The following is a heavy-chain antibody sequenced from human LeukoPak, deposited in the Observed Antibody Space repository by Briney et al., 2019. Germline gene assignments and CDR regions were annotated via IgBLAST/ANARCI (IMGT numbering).Heavy chain of an antibody. J-gene: IGHJ2*01. Sequence: GGSLRLSCAASGFTFSSYAMSWVRQAPGKGLEWVSAISGSGGSTYYADSVKGRFTISRDNSKNTLYLQMNSLRVQDTAVYYCAKEDYGDIYWYFDLWGRGTQVTVSS. CDR2: ISGSGGST. CDR1: GFTFSSYA. V-gene: IGHV3-23*01. D-gene: IGHD4-17*01. CDR3: AKEDYGDIYWYFDL.